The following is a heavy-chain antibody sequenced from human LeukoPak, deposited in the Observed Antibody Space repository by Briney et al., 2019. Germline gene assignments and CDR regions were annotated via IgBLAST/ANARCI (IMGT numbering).Heavy chain of an antibody. V-gene: IGHV1-18*01. J-gene: IGHJ3*02. D-gene: IGHD2-2*01. CDR3: ARDFWRYCSSTSWSDAFDI. CDR1: GYTFTSYG. Sequence: ASVKVSCKASGYTFTSYGISWVRQAPGQGLEWMGWISAYNGNTNYAQKLQGRVTMTTDTSTSTAYMEVRRLGFGDPGVYYCARDFWRYCSSTSWSDAFDIWGQGTMVTVSS. CDR2: ISAYNGNT.